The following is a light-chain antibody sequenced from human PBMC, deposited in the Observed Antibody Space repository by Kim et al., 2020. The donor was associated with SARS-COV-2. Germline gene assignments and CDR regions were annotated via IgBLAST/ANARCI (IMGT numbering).Light chain of an antibody. CDR1: SSDVGGYYY. V-gene: IGLV2-8*01. CDR2: DVI. CDR3: SSYAGNNKLI. J-gene: IGLJ2*01. Sequence: GQAVTISCTGTSSDVGGYYYVSWDQHHPGKAPKLLIYDVIERPSGVPDRFSGSKSGNTASLTVSGLQADDEAHYYCSSYAGNNKLIFGGGTQLTVL.